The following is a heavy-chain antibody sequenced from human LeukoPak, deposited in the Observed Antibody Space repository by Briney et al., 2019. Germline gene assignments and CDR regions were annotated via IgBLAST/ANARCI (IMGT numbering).Heavy chain of an antibody. D-gene: IGHD3-10*01. J-gene: IGHJ5*02. CDR3: AKDGIDSGDPNGFDP. V-gene: IGHV3-23*01. CDR1: GFTFNSYA. CDR2: ISGSGGST. Sequence: GGSLRLSCSASGFTFNSYAMSWVRQAAGKGLEWVSSISGSGGSTYYADSVKGRFTISRDSSKNMLYLQMNILRAEDTAIYYCAKDGIDSGDPNGFDPWGQGTLVTVSS.